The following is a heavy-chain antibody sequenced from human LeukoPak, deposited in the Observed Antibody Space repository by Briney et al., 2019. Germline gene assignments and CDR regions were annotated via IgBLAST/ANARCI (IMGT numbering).Heavy chain of an antibody. D-gene: IGHD3-22*01. V-gene: IGHV4-39*02. CDR3: AREVEYYDSSGYRPHAFDI. J-gene: IGHJ3*02. CDR1: GGSIIGSNHY. CDR2: ISYSGGT. Sequence: SETLSLTCTVSGGSIIGSNHYWGWTRQPPGKGLEWFGSISYSGGTAYNPSLRSRVTISVDTSKNQFSLKVNSVTAADTAVYYCAREVEYYDSSGYRPHAFDIWGQGTLVTVSS.